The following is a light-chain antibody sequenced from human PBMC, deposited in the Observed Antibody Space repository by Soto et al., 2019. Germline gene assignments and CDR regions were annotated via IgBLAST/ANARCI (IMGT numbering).Light chain of an antibody. CDR3: SSYTSSSARLVV. CDR2: DVS. J-gene: IGLJ2*01. V-gene: IGLV2-14*01. Sequence: QSALTQPASVSGSPGQSITISCTGTSSDVGGYNYVSWYQQHPGKAPKLMIYDVSHRPSGVSNRFSGSKSGNTASLTISGLQAEDEADYYCSSYTSSSARLVVFGGGTKLTVL. CDR1: SSDVGGYNY.